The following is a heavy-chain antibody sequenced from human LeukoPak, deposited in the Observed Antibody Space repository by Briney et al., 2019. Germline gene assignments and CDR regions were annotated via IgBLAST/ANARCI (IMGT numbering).Heavy chain of an antibody. V-gene: IGHV4-38-2*01. J-gene: IGHJ4*02. CDR1: GYSISSGYY. CDR2: IYHSGST. CDR3: ARIPYYYDSSGYYYVDY. Sequence: SENLSLTCAVSGYSISSGYYWGWIRQPPGKGLEWIGSIYHSGSTYYNPSLKSRVTISVDTSKNQFSLKLSSVTAADTAVYYCARIPYYYDSSGYYYVDYWGQGTLVTVSS. D-gene: IGHD3-22*01.